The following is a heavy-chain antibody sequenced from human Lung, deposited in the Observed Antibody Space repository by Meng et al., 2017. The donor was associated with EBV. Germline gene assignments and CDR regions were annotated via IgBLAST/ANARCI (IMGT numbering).Heavy chain of an antibody. D-gene: IGHD5-18*01. V-gene: IGHV4-39*07. CDR3: ARERDTRWFDP. Sequence: QLQLQQSGPGLVKPSETLSLTCTVSGASIRESAYFWGYIRQAPGKGLEWIASVYFTGSTYSNPSLKSRVTISVDTSKSQFSLRLRSVTAADSAVYYCARERDTRWFDPWGRGTLVTVSP. CDR2: VYFTGST. J-gene: IGHJ5*02. CDR1: GASIRESAYF.